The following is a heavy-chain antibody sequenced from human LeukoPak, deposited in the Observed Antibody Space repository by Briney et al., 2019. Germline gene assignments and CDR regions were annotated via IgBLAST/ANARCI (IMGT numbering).Heavy chain of an antibody. V-gene: IGHV3-43*01. CDR1: GFTFDDYT. CDR2: ISWDGGST. Sequence: GGSLRLSCAASGFTFDDYTMHWVRQAPGKGLEWVSLISWDGGSTYYADSVKGRFTISRDNSKNSLYLQMNCLRTEDTALYYCAKDITPSSKSGYFDYWGQGTLVTVSS. D-gene: IGHD4-11*01. J-gene: IGHJ4*02. CDR3: AKDITPSSKSGYFDY.